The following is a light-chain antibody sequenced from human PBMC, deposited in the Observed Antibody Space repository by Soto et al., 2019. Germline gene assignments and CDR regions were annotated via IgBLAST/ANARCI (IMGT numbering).Light chain of an antibody. V-gene: IGLV2-23*01. CDR1: SSDVGSYNL. Sequence: QSALTQPASVSGSPGQSITISCTGTSSDVGSYNLVSWYQQHPGKAPKLMIYEGSKRPSGVSNRFSGSKSGNTASLTNSGLQSEDEDDYYCCSYAGSVVFGGGTKLTVL. J-gene: IGLJ2*01. CDR3: CSYAGSVV. CDR2: EGS.